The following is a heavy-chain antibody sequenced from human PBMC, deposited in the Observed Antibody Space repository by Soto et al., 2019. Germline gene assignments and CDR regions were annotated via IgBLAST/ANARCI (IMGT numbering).Heavy chain of an antibody. CDR1: GYSFAGYW. J-gene: IGHJ4*02. D-gene: IGHD3-22*01. CDR3: ARQIYDSDTGPNFQYYFDS. V-gene: IGHV5-10-1*01. CDR2: IDPSDSQT. Sequence: GASRTISCKVSGYSFAGYWITWVRQKPGKGLEWMGRIDPSDSQTYYSPSFRGHVTISATKSITTVFLQWSSLRASDTAMYYCARQIYDSDTGPNFQYYFDSWGQGTPVTVSS.